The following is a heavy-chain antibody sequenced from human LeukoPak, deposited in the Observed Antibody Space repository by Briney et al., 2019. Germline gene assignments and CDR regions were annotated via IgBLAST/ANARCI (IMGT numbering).Heavy chain of an antibody. D-gene: IGHD3-10*01. V-gene: IGHV3-33*01. Sequence: GGSLRLSCAASGFTFSSYGMHWVRQAPGKGLEWVAVIWYDGSNKYYADSVKGRFTISRDNAKNTLCLQMNSLRVEDTAVYYCARGRAPSLGYYGMDVWGQGTTVTVSS. CDR3: ARGRAPSLGYYGMDV. J-gene: IGHJ6*02. CDR1: GFTFSSYG. CDR2: IWYDGSNK.